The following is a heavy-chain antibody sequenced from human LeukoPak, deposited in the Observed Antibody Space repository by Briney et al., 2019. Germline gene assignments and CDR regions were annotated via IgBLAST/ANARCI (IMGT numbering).Heavy chain of an antibody. CDR1: GFTFSDYY. D-gene: IGHD4-17*01. CDR2: ISSSGSTI. V-gene: IGHV3-11*04. Sequence: PGGSLRLSCAASGFTFSDYYMSWIRQAPGKGLEWVSYISSSGSTIYYADSVKGRFTISRDNSKNTLYLQMNSLRAEDTAVYYCARELVHGDYEVGYWGQGTLVTVSS. J-gene: IGHJ4*02. CDR3: ARELVHGDYEVGY.